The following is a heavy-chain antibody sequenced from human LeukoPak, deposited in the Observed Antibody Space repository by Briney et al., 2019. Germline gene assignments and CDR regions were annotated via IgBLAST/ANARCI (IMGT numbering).Heavy chain of an antibody. Sequence: GGSLRLSCAAAGFTFSGYGMNWVRQAPGKGLEWVSGISGSGISTYYADSVKGRFTISRDNSKNTLYLQMNSLRAEDTAVYYCARGYVLIDYWGQGTLVTVSS. CDR3: ARGYVLIDY. CDR2: ISGSGIST. J-gene: IGHJ4*02. V-gene: IGHV3-23*01. D-gene: IGHD3-16*01. CDR1: GFTFSGYG.